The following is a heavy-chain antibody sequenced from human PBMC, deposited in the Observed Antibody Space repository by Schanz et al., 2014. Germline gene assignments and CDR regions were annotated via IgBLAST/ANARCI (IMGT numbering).Heavy chain of an antibody. CDR2: IVPIAGIT. V-gene: IGHV1-69*04. Sequence: QVHLVQSGAEVKKPGSPVKVSCKSSGGTFSSYAISWVRQAPGQGLEWMGRIVPIAGITNYAQRFQGRVTITADKSSDTAYMELSSLRSEDTAVYYCAREVGLYDRGWFDPWGQGTLVTVSS. J-gene: IGHJ5*02. CDR3: AREVGLYDRGWFDP. D-gene: IGHD3-22*01. CDR1: GGTFSSYA.